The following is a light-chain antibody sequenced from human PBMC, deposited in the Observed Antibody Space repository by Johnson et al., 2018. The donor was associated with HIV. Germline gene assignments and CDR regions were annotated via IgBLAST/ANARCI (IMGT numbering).Light chain of an antibody. J-gene: IGLJ1*01. CDR2: DNN. Sequence: QSVLTQPPSVSAAPGQKVTISCSGSSSNIGNNYVSWYQQLPGTAPKLLIYDNNKRPSGIPDRFSGSKSGTSATLGITGLQTVDEADYYCGTWDSSLSAVLFGTGTKVTVL. CDR3: GTWDSSLSAVL. V-gene: IGLV1-51*01. CDR1: SSNIGNNY.